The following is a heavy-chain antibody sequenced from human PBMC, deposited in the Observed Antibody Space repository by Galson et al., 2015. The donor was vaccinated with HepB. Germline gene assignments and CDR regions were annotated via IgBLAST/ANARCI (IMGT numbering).Heavy chain of an antibody. CDR3: AKDGILGTTTQSKGMDV. D-gene: IGHD1-26*01. J-gene: IGHJ6*02. CDR2: IPYDGSSQ. CDR1: GFTFSIYA. Sequence: SLRLSCAASGFTFSIYAMHWVRQAPGKGLEWVALIPYDGSSQYYAGSVRGRFTISRDNSKNTLYLQMDSLRPEDTAVYYCAKDGILGTTTQSKGMDVWGQGTTVTVSS. V-gene: IGHV3-30-3*01.